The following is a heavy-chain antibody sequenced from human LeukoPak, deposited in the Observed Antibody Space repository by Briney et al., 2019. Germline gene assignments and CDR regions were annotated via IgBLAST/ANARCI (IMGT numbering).Heavy chain of an antibody. CDR3: RTKNY. CDR2: IKSKSDGGTT. Sequence: GGSLRLSCAASGFTLSNFWMSWVRQAPGKGLEWVGRIKSKSDGGTTDCAAPVKGRFTISRDDSQNTLYLQMNTLKIEDTAVYYCRTKNYWGQGTQATVSS. CDR1: GFTLSNFW. V-gene: IGHV3-15*01. J-gene: IGHJ4*02.